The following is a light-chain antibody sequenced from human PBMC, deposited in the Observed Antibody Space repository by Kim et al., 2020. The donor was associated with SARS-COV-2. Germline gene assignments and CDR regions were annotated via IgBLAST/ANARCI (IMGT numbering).Light chain of an antibody. Sequence: GGTVTLTCGSRTVAGTRDHYPYGFQQKPGQDPRKLINDTSNKQAWSPARCSGSRRGGKAALTLLGAQPEDEAEYYCWLSYSGARQVFGGGTQLTVL. CDR1: TVAGTRDHY. CDR2: DTS. V-gene: IGLV7-46*02. CDR3: WLSYSGARQV. J-gene: IGLJ3*02.